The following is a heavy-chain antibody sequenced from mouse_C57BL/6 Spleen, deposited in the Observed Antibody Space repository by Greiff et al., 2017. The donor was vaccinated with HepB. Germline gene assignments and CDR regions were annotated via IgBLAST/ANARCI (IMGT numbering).Heavy chain of an antibody. CDR1: GFNIKDYY. V-gene: IGHV14-2*01. D-gene: IGHD1-1*01. CDR3: ARTVVAYYWYFDV. CDR2: IDPEDGET. J-gene: IGHJ1*03. Sequence: EVKLMESGAELVKPGASVKLSCTASGFNIKDYYMHWVKQRPEQGLEWIGRIDPEDGETKYASKFQGKATITADTSSNTAYLQLSSLTSEDTAVYYCARTVVAYYWYFDVWGTGTTVTVSS.